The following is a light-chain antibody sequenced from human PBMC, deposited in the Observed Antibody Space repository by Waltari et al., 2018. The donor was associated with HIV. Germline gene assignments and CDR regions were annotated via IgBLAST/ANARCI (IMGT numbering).Light chain of an antibody. CDR3: QVWHAKSDHWV. J-gene: IGLJ3*02. CDR1: NLDNKG. Sequence: YVLTQPPSVSVAPGKPARITCVGNNLDNKGVHWYQQVPGQAPRLVMYDDSDRPSGVPARFSGSNSGNTATLTISRVEVGDEADYYCQVWHAKSDHWVFGGGTRLAVL. CDR2: DDS. V-gene: IGLV3-21*03.